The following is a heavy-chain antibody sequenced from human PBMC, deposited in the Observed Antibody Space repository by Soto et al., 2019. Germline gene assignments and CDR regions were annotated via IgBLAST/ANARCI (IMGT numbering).Heavy chain of an antibody. J-gene: IGHJ1*01. CDR3: ALPPYGSSSWYGYFQH. Sequence: QVQLVESGGGVVQPGRSLRLSCAASGFTFSSCGMHWVRQAPGNGLEWVAVISYDGSNKYYVDSVQGRFTISRDNSKNTLYLQMNSLRAEDTAVYYCALPPYGSSSWYGYFQHWGQGTLVTVSS. D-gene: IGHD6-13*01. CDR2: ISYDGSNK. CDR1: GFTFSSCG. V-gene: IGHV3-30*03.